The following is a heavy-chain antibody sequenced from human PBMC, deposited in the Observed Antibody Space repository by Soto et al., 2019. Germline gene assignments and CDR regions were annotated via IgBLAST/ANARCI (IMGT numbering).Heavy chain of an antibody. CDR1: GDSVSSDGYY. CDR2: IYYSGST. J-gene: IGHJ3*02. CDR3: ARRHDILTGPDAFDI. D-gene: IGHD3-9*01. V-gene: IGHV4-31*02. Sequence: SETLSLTCTVSGDSVSSDGYYWSWIRQHPGKGLEWIGDIYYSGSTSYHPSLKSRVTISVDTSENHLSLRLNPVTAADTAVYYCARRHDILTGPDAFDIWGQGTMVTVSS.